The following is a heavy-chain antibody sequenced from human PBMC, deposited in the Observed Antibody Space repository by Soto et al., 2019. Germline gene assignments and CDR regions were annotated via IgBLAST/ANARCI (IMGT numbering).Heavy chain of an antibody. CDR3: ARDRLLSGSGGDS. Sequence: AAVKVSCKAYGFTFTSYGISLVRQAPGQGLVWMGWISAYNGNTNYAQKLQGRVTMTTDTSTSTVYMKLRSMRPDDTAVYYCARDRLLSGSGGDSWGPGTLVTVSS. CDR2: ISAYNGNT. J-gene: IGHJ5*01. CDR1: GFTFTSYG. V-gene: IGHV1-18*01. D-gene: IGHD3-10*01.